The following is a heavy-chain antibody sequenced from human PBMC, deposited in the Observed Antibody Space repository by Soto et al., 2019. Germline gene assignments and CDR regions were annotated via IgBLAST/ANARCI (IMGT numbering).Heavy chain of an antibody. CDR1: GGSIRSDGYY. Sequence: SEPLSLTCTVSGGSIRSDGYYWSWIRQHPGKGLEWIGYIYYSGSTYYNPSLKSRVSISADTSNNQFSLKLTSVTAADTAVYYCAGGSSKSWFDPWGQGTLVTVSS. J-gene: IGHJ5*02. CDR3: AGGSSKSWFDP. CDR2: IYYSGST. D-gene: IGHD6-6*01. V-gene: IGHV4-31*03.